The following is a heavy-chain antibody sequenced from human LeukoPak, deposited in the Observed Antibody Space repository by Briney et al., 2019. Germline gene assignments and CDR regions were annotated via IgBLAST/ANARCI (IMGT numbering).Heavy chain of an antibody. V-gene: IGHV4-59*08. CDR1: GGSISSYY. CDR3: ARGVTPYDAFDI. Sequence: SETLSLTCTVSGGSISSYYWSWIRQPPGKGLEWIGYIYYSGSTNYNPSLKSRVTTSVDTSKNQFSLKLSSVTAADTAVYYCARGVTPYDAFDIWGQGTMVTVSS. CDR2: IYYSGST. D-gene: IGHD3-10*01. J-gene: IGHJ3*02.